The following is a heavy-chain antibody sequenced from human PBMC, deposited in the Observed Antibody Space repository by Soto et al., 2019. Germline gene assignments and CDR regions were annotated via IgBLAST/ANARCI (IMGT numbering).Heavy chain of an antibody. J-gene: IGHJ6*02. Sequence: QVQLVESGGGVVQPGRSLRLSCAASGFTFSSYAMHWVRQAPGKGLEWVAVISYDGSNKYYADSVKGRFTISRDNSKNTLYLQMNSLRDEDTAVYYCARDLGDYSNYKTYYYSGMDVWGQGTTVTVSS. CDR1: GFTFSSYA. CDR2: ISYDGSNK. V-gene: IGHV3-30-3*01. D-gene: IGHD4-4*01. CDR3: ARDLGDYSNYKTYYYSGMDV.